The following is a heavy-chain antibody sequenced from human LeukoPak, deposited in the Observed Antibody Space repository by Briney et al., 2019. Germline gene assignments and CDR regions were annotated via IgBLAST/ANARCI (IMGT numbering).Heavy chain of an antibody. D-gene: IGHD3-9*01. CDR2: ISSNGGST. Sequence: GRSLRLSCAASGFTFSDYAMHWVRQAPGKGLEYVSTISSNGGSTYYANSVRGRFAISRDNSKNTLYLQMGSLRGEDMAVYYCAKVSRFDSRSFDYWGQGTLVTVSS. CDR3: AKVSRFDSRSFDY. V-gene: IGHV3-64*01. CDR1: GFTFSDYA. J-gene: IGHJ4*02.